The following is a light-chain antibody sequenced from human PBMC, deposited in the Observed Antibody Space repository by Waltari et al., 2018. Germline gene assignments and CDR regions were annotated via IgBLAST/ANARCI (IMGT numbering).Light chain of an antibody. CDR2: EAS. J-gene: IGKJ2*01. CDR1: QSISRW. V-gene: IGKV1-5*03. CDR3: QQFLNYPYT. Sequence: DIQLTQSPSSLSASVGDRVTITCRASQSISRWLAWYQHQPGTAPRLLISEASTLEGGVPSRFSGSGSESEVTLTINGLQPGDFATYYCQQFLNYPYTFGQGTKVEI.